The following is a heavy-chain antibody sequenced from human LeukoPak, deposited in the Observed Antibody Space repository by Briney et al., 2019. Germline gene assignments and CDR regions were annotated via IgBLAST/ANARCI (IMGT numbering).Heavy chain of an antibody. V-gene: IGHV3-30*03. D-gene: IGHD5-24*01. J-gene: IGHJ3*02. CDR2: ISYDGSSK. CDR3: ARDPGDGFNSEAYDI. CDR1: GFTLSRVG. Sequence: GGSLRLCCAASGFTLSRVGMSSVRQAPGKGLEWVAIISYDGSSKKYADSVKGRFTISRDNSKNTLFLQMNSLSAEDTALYYCARDPGDGFNSEAYDIWGQGTKVTVSS.